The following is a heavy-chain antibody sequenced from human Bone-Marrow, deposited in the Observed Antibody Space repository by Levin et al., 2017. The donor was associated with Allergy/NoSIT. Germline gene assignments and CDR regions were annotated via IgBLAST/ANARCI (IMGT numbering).Heavy chain of an antibody. CDR3: ARDGARDDFRQEGWFDP. Sequence: PGGSLRLSCAASGFTFSSYSMNWVRQAPGKGLEWVSSISSSSSYIYYADSVKGRFTISRDNAKNSLYLQMNSLRAEDTAVYYCARDGARDDFRQEGWFDPWGQGTLVTVSS. CDR2: ISSSSSYI. V-gene: IGHV3-21*01. J-gene: IGHJ5*02. CDR1: GFTFSSYS. D-gene: IGHD3-3*01.